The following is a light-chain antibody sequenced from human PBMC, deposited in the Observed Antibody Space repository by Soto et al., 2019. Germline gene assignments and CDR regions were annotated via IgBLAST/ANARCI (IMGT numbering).Light chain of an antibody. CDR3: QYYGSSSL. CDR1: QSVSSSY. Sequence: EIVLTQSPGTLSLSPGDRATLSCRASQSVSSSYLAWYQQKSGQAPRLLIYGASSRATGIPDRFSGSGSGTDFTLTISRLEPDDFAVYYCQYYGSSSLFGGGTKVEIK. V-gene: IGKV3-20*01. J-gene: IGKJ4*01. CDR2: GAS.